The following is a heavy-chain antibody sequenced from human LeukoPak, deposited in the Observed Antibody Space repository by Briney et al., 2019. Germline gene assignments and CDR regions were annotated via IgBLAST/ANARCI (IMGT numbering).Heavy chain of an antibody. Sequence: TGGSLRLSCVASGFSFSSFGMHWVRQAPGKGLEWVAVISYDGSNKFYADSVKGRFTISRDNSKNTLYPQMNSLRAEDTAVYYCAKAGYSSGWRNFDSWGQGTLVTVSS. J-gene: IGHJ4*02. V-gene: IGHV3-30*18. CDR3: AKAGYSSGWRNFDS. D-gene: IGHD6-19*01. CDR2: ISYDGSNK. CDR1: GFSFSSFG.